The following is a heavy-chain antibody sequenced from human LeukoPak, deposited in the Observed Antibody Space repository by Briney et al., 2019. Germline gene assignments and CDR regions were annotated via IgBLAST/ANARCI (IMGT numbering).Heavy chain of an antibody. V-gene: IGHV4-4*07. CDR3: ARGRYSYGYGYWFDP. Sequence: SETLSLTCTVSGGSISSYYWSWIRQPAGKGLEWIGRIYTSGSTNYNPSLKSRVTMSVDTSKNQFSLKLSSVTAADTAVYYCARGRYSYGYGYWFDPWGQGTLVTVSS. CDR2: IYTSGST. CDR1: GGSISSYY. J-gene: IGHJ5*02. D-gene: IGHD5-18*01.